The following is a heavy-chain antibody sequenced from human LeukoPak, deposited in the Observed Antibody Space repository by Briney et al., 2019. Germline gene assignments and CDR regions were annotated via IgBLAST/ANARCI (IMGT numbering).Heavy chain of an antibody. CDR3: ATRVGAAWGFDY. J-gene: IGHJ4*02. CDR2: FDPEDGET. Sequence: GASVKVSCKVSGYTLTELSMHWVRQAPGKGLEWMGGFDPEDGETIYAQKFQGRVTMTEDTSTDTAYMELSSLRPEDTAVYYCATRVGAAWGFDYWGQGTLVTVSS. V-gene: IGHV1-24*01. CDR1: GYTLTELS. D-gene: IGHD2-15*01.